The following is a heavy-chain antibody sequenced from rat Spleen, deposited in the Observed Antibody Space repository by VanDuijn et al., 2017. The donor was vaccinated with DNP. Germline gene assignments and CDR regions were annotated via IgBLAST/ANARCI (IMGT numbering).Heavy chain of an antibody. Sequence: EVQLVEPGGGLVQPGRSLKLSCAASGFTFSAYYMAWVRQAPAKGLEWVAYIGSPAYAPYYADSVTGRFTISRDNAKSTLYLQMDSLRSEDTATYYCVRWNSGHFDYWGQGVMVTVSS. CDR2: IGSPAYAP. D-gene: IGHD4-3*01. CDR3: VRWNSGHFDY. J-gene: IGHJ2*01. CDR1: GFTFSAYY. V-gene: IGHV5-22*01.